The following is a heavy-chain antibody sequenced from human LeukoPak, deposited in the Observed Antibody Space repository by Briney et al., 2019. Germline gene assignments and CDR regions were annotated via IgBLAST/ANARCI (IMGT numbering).Heavy chain of an antibody. J-gene: IGHJ4*02. Sequence: NPGGSLRLSCAASGFTFSSYSMNWVRQAPGKGLEWVSSISSSSSYIYYADSVKGRFTISRDNAKNSLYLQMNSLRAEDTAVYYCACYYGSGSYYGAWGQGTLVTVSS. CDR3: ACYYGSGSYYGA. CDR2: ISSSSSYI. CDR1: GFTFSSYS. V-gene: IGHV3-21*01. D-gene: IGHD3-10*01.